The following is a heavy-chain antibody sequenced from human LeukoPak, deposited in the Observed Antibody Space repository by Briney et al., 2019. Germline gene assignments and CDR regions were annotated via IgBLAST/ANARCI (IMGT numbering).Heavy chain of an antibody. CDR3: ARVLRYFDWPPVLDV. CDR1: GFTFSSYS. CDR2: ISSSSSTI. D-gene: IGHD3-9*01. Sequence: GGSLRLSCAASGFTFSSYSMNWVRQAPGKGLEWVSYISSSSSTIYYADSVKGRFTISRDNAKNSLYLQMNSLRAEDTAVYYCARVLRYFDWPPVLDVWGKGTTVTVSS. J-gene: IGHJ6*04. V-gene: IGHV3-48*01.